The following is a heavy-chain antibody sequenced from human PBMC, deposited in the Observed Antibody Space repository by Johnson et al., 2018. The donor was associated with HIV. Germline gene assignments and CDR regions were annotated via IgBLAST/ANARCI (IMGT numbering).Heavy chain of an antibody. J-gene: IGHJ3*02. CDR1: GFTFSDYT. Sequence: QVQLVESGGGLVKPGGSLRVSCAASGFTFSDYTMSWIRQAPGKGLEWVAFIRYDGSNKYYADSVDVKGRFTISRDNSKNMLYLQMSSLRAGDTAVYYCARGSSYYYDSSGYAFDIWGQGTMVTVSS. CDR3: ARGSSYYYDSSGYAFDI. CDR2: IRYDGSNK. V-gene: IGHV3-30*02. D-gene: IGHD3-22*01.